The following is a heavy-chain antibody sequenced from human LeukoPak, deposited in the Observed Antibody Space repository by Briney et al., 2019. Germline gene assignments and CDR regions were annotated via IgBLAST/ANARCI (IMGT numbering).Heavy chain of an antibody. CDR2: TSTNSENT. J-gene: IGHJ4*02. CDR1: GYIFANFG. V-gene: IGHV1-18*01. D-gene: IGHD3-10*01. CDR3: ARRPYGSGRPADY. Sequence: ASVKVSCKTSGYIFANFGIVWVRQAPGRGLEWVGWTSTNSENTRSAQNLKDRVTLTTDTATGTAYMDLRNLRSDDTATYLCARRPYGSGRPADYWGRGTLVIVSA.